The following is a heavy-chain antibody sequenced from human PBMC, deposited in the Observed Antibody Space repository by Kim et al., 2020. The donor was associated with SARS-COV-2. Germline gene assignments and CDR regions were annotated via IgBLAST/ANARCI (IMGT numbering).Heavy chain of an antibody. Sequence: SETLSLTCTVSGGSISRGGYYWSWIRQHPGKGLEWIGYIYYSGSTYYNPSLKSRVTISVDTSKNQFSLKLSSVTAADTAVYYCARGGSDYYDSSGYYYYFDYWGQGTLVTVSS. CDR1: GGSISRGGYY. CDR3: ARGGSDYYDSSGYYYYFDY. D-gene: IGHD3-22*01. CDR2: IYYSGST. V-gene: IGHV4-31*03. J-gene: IGHJ4*02.